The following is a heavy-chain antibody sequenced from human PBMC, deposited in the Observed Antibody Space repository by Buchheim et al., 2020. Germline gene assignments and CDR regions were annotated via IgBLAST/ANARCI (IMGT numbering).Heavy chain of an antibody. CDR1: GGSISRTIYY. CDR3: ARVTGIAARPHAFDI. J-gene: IGHJ3*02. CDR2: IYHDGSS. D-gene: IGHD6-6*01. V-gene: IGHV4-39*07. Sequence: QLQLQESGPGLVKPSETLSLTCSVSGGSISRTIYYWGWIRQPPGKGLEWIGSIYHDGSSYYNPSLKSRVTISVDTSKNQFSLKLSSVTAADTAVYYCARVTGIAARPHAFDIWGQGT.